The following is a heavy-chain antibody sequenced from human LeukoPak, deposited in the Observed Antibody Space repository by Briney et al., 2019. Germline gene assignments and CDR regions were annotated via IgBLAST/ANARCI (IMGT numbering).Heavy chain of an antibody. CDR1: GFTFSSYE. J-gene: IGHJ4*02. Sequence: GGSLRLSCAASGFTFSSYEMNWVRQAPGKGLEWVSYISSSGSTIYYADSVKGRFTISRDNAKNSLYLQMNSLRAEDTAVYYCARARKWELLVWGQGTLVTVSS. CDR3: ARARKWELLV. D-gene: IGHD1-26*01. V-gene: IGHV3-48*03. CDR2: ISSSGSTI.